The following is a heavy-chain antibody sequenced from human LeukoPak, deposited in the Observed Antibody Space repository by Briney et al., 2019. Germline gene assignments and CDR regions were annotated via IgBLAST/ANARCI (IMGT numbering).Heavy chain of an antibody. CDR2: IYYSGST. CDR1: GGSISSSSYY. D-gene: IGHD6-6*01. V-gene: IGHV4-39*07. J-gene: IGHJ5*02. Sequence: SETLSLTCTVSGGSISSSSYYWGWLRQPPGKGLEWIGSIYYSGSTYYNPSLKSRVTMSVETSKNQFSLKLSSVTAADTAVYYCARDRGGSSSSPLWFDPWGQGTLVTVSS. CDR3: ARDRGGSSSSPLWFDP.